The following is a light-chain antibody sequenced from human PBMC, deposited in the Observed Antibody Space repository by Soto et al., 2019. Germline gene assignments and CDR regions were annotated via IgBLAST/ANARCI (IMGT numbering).Light chain of an antibody. V-gene: IGLV2-8*01. J-gene: IGLJ2*01. CDR3: SSYAGIHILV. Sequence: QSALTQPPSASGSPGQSVTISCTGTSSDIGAYNSVSWYQQYPGKAPKLMIYEGTNRPSGVPDRFSGSKSGNTASLTVSGLQAEDEGDYYCSSYAGIHILVFGGGTQLTVL. CDR1: SSDIGAYNS. CDR2: EGT.